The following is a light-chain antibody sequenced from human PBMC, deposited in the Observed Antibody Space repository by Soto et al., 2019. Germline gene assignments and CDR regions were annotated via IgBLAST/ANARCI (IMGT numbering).Light chain of an antibody. CDR2: NSY. CDR3: AAWDASLNGYV. J-gene: IGLJ1*01. Sequence: QSVLTQPPSASGTPGQRVTISCSGSSSNIGSKTVNWYQQLPGTVPKLLIYNSYQRPSWVTDRFSVSKSGTSASLAISGLQYEDEADYYCAAWDASLNGYVFGAGTKLTVL. V-gene: IGLV1-44*01. CDR1: SSNIGSKT.